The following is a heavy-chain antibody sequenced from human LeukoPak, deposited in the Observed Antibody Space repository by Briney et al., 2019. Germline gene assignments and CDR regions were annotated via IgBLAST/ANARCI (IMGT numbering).Heavy chain of an antibody. Sequence: GASVKVSCKASGYTFTSYDINWVRQATGQGLEWMGWMNPNSGNTGYAQKFQGRVTMTRNTSISTAYMELSSLRSEGTAVYYCARGRIYCSSTSCSYYFDYWGQGTLVTVSS. J-gene: IGHJ4*02. CDR2: MNPNSGNT. CDR1: GYTFTSYD. D-gene: IGHD2-2*01. CDR3: ARGRIYCSSTSCSYYFDY. V-gene: IGHV1-8*01.